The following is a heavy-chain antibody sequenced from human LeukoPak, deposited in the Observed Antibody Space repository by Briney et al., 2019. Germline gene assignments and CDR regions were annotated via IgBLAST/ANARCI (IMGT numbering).Heavy chain of an antibody. V-gene: IGHV3-23*01. CDR1: GFTFSTYA. CDR3: AKYRLSGRRDYDY. CDR2: IGTTASDT. D-gene: IGHD3-16*02. Sequence: PGGSPRLSCAASGFTFSTYAMTWVRQAPGKGLEWVSTIGTTASDTYYADSVKGRFTVSRDNSKNTLYLQMSSLRAEDTAVYYCAKYRLSGRRDYDYWGQGILVTVSS. J-gene: IGHJ4*02.